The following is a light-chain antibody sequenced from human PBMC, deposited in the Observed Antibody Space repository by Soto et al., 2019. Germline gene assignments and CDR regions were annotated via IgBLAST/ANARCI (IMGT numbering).Light chain of an antibody. J-gene: IGKJ3*01. CDR1: QGIINY. Sequence: IQCTQCPGCRCGCVGDIVTITCRASQGIINYLARYQQKPGKAPKLLIYGASTLQSGVPSRFGGSGSGTDFTLTVSSLQPQDFATYYCQQLFMYPPTFGPGTKVDI. V-gene: IGKV1-9*01. CDR2: GAS. CDR3: QQLFMYPPT.